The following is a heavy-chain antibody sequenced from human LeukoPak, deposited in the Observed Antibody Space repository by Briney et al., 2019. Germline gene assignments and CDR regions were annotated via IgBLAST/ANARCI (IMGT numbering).Heavy chain of an antibody. CDR3: GFGSSSWSP. CDR2: IYYIGTT. V-gene: IGHV4-39*01. CDR1: GDSISSSSNY. D-gene: IGHD2-2*01. Sequence: SETLSLTCTVSGDSISSSSNYWGWIRQPPGKGLEWIGSIYYIGTTYYNPSLKSRVTISVDTSKNQFSLKLTSVIVADTAVYYCGFGSSSWSPSGQGSLVTVTS. J-gene: IGHJ5*01.